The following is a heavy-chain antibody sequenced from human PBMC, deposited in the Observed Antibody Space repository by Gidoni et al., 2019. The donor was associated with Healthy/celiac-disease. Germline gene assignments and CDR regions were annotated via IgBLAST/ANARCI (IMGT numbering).Heavy chain of an antibody. CDR2: IYYSGST. D-gene: IGHD4-17*01. CDR3: ARDLYADYYYGMDV. CDR1: GGPISSYY. J-gene: IGHJ6*02. V-gene: IGHV4-59*01. Sequence: QVQLQESGPGLVKPSETLSLTCTVSGGPISSYYWSWIRQPPGKGLEWIVYIYYSGSTNYNPSLKSRVTISVDTSKNQFSLKLSSVTAADTAVYYCARDLYADYYYGMDVWGQGTTVTVSS.